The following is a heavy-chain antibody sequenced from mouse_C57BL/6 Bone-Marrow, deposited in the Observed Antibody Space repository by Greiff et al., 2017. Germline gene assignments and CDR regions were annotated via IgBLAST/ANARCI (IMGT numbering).Heavy chain of an antibody. J-gene: IGHJ2*01. Sequence: VQLKQSGPELVKPGASVKISCKASGYSFTGYYMNWVKQSPEKSLEWIGEINPSTGGTTNNQKFKAKATLTVDKSSSTAYMQLKSLTSEDSAVYYCARDYGSSYWGQGTTLTVSS. D-gene: IGHD1-1*01. V-gene: IGHV1-42*01. CDR1: GYSFTGYY. CDR3: ARDYGSSY. CDR2: INPSTGGT.